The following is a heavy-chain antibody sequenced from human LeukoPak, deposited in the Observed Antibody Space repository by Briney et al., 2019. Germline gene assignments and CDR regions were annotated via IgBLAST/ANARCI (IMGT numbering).Heavy chain of an antibody. CDR2: INPNSGGT. Sequence: ASVKVSCKASGYTFTGYYMHWVRQAPGQGLEWMGWINPNSGGTNYAQKFQGRVTMTRDTSISTAYMELSRLRCDDTAVYYCARDFTPSGRLDPWGQGTLVTVSS. V-gene: IGHV1-2*02. J-gene: IGHJ5*02. CDR3: ARDFTPSGRLDP. CDR1: GYTFTGYY. D-gene: IGHD1-1*01.